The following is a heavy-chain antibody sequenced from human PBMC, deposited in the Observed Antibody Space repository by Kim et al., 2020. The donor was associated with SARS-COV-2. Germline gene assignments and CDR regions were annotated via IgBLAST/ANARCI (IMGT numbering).Heavy chain of an antibody. CDR1: GFTFSSYG. V-gene: IGHV3-30*18. Sequence: GGSLRLSCAASGFTFSSYGMHWVRQAPGKGLEWVVVISYDGSNKYYADSVKGRFTISRDNSKNTLYLQMNSLRAEDTAVYYCAKAGSLMVRGVITDGMDVWGQGTTVTVSS. D-gene: IGHD3-10*01. CDR2: ISYDGSNK. J-gene: IGHJ6*02. CDR3: AKAGSLMVRGVITDGMDV.